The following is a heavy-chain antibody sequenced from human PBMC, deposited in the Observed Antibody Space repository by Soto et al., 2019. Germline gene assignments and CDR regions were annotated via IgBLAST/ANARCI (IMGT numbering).Heavy chain of an antibody. CDR2: IYPGDSDT. J-gene: IGHJ6*03. CDR1: GYSFTSYW. D-gene: IGHD2-15*01. V-gene: IGHV5-51*01. CDR3: ARHRDIVGDHYYYVDV. Sequence: PGESLKISCKGSGYSFTSYWIGWVRQMPGKGLEWMGIIYPGDSDTRYSPSLQGQVTISADKSISTAYLQWSSLKASDTAMYYCARHRDIVGDHYYYVDVWGKGTTVTVSS.